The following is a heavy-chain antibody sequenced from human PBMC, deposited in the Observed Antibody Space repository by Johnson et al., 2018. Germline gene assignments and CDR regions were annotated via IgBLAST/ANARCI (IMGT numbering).Heavy chain of an antibody. J-gene: IGHJ3*02. CDR2: IWYDGSNK. V-gene: IGHV3-33*01. CDR3: TRASTPSAFDI. Sequence: QVQLVQSGGGVVQPGRSLRLSCAASGFTFSSYGMHWVRQAPGKGLEWVAVIWYDGSNKYYADSVKGRFSISRDKAKNTLYLQMNSRRAEDTAVYYCTRASTPSAFDIWGQGTMVTVSS. CDR1: GFTFSSYG.